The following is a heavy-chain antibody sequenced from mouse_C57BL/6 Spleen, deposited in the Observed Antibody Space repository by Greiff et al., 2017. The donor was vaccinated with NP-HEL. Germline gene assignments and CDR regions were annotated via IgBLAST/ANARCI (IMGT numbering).Heavy chain of an antibody. Sequence: EVQLVESGGDLVKPGGSLKLSCAASGFTFSSYGMSWVRQTPDKRLEWVATISSGRSYTYYPDSVKGRFTISRDNAKNTLYLQMSSLKSEDTAMYYCARRDSSGYWFAYWGQGTLVTVSA. CDR3: ARRDSSGYWFAY. CDR2: ISSGRSYT. V-gene: IGHV5-6*01. CDR1: GFTFSSYG. J-gene: IGHJ3*01. D-gene: IGHD3-2*02.